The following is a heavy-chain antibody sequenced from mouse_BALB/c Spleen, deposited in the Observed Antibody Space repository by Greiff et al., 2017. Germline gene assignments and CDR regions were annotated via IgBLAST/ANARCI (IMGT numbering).Heavy chain of an antibody. CDR2: IDPANGNT. CDR3: ASRSYDYDGEWYFDD. Sequence: VKLMESGAELVKPGASVKLSCTASGFTFKDTYMHWVKQRPEQGLEWIGRIDPANGNTKYDPKFQGKATITADTSSNTAYLQLSSLTSEDTAVYYCASRSYDYDGEWYFDDWGAGTTVTVAS. D-gene: IGHD2-4*01. V-gene: IGHV14-3*02. CDR1: GFTFKDTY. J-gene: IGHJ1*01.